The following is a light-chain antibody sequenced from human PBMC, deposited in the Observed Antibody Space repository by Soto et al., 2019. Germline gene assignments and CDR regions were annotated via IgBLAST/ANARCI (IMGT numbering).Light chain of an antibody. CDR1: QSISSW. V-gene: IGKV1-5*01. Sequence: DIQMTQSPSTLSASVGDRVTITCLASQSISSWLAWYQQKPGKAPKLLIYDASSLESGVPSRFSGSGSGTEFTLTISSLQPDDFATYYCQQYNSYPATFGQGTKVEIK. J-gene: IGKJ1*01. CDR3: QQYNSYPAT. CDR2: DAS.